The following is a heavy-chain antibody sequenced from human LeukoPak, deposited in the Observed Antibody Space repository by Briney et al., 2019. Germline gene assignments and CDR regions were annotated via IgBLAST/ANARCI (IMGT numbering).Heavy chain of an antibody. CDR2: IYHSGST. J-gene: IGHJ4*02. CDR1: GYSISSGYY. CDR3: ARVLTIFGVAIYYFDY. Sequence: TSETLSLTCTVSGYSISSGYYWGWIRQPPGKGLEWIGSIYHSGSTYYNPSLKSQVTISVDTSKNQFSLKLSSVTAADTAVYYCARVLTIFGVAIYYFDYWGQGTLVTVSS. D-gene: IGHD3-3*01. V-gene: IGHV4-38-2*02.